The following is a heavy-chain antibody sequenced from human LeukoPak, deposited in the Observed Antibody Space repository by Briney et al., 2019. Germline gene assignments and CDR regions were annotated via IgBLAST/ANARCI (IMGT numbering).Heavy chain of an antibody. D-gene: IGHD2-2*01. V-gene: IGHV3-48*01. CDR2: ISSSSSTI. J-gene: IGHJ4*02. CDR3: ARDRRYCSSTSCSNFDY. CDR1: GFTFSSYS. Sequence: GGSLRLSCAASGFTFSSYSMNWVRQAPGKGLEWVSYISSSSSTIYYADSVKGRFTISRDNAKNSLYLQMNSLRAEDTAVYYCARDRRYCSSTSCSNFDYWGQGTLVTVSS.